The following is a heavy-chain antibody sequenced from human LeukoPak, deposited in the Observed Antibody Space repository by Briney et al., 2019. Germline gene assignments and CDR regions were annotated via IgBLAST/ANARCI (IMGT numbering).Heavy chain of an antibody. Sequence: ASVKVSCKASGYTFTSYGISWVRQAPGQGLEWMGWISAYNGNTNYAQKLQGRVTMTTDTSTSTAYMELRSLRSDDTAVYYCARPGASYGSGALNWFDPWGQGTLVTASS. J-gene: IGHJ5*02. V-gene: IGHV1-18*01. CDR3: ARPGASYGSGALNWFDP. D-gene: IGHD3-10*01. CDR1: GYTFTSYG. CDR2: ISAYNGNT.